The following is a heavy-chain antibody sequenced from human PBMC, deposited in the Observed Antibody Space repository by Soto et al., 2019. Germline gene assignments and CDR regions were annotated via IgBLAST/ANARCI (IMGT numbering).Heavy chain of an antibody. D-gene: IGHD3-10*01. J-gene: IGHJ5*02. V-gene: IGHV1-8*01. CDR2: MNPNSGNT. CDR1: GYTFTSYD. CDR3: ARHLEAGELFQRKYNWFDP. Sequence: ASVKVSCKASGYTFTSYDINWVRQATGQGLEWMGWMNPNSGNTGYAQKFQGRVTMTRNTSISTAYMELSSLRSEDTAVYYCARHLEAGELFQRKYNWFDPWGQGTLVTVSS.